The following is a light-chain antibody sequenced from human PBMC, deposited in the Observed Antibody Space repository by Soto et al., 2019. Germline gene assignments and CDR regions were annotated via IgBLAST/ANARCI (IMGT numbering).Light chain of an antibody. CDR3: QQYNSQYT. CDR1: QSISSW. Sequence: DIQMTQSPSTLSASVGDRVTITCRARQSISSWLAWYQQKPGKAPKLLIYKASNLQSGFPSRFSGSGSGTEFTLTISSLQPDDFATYYCQQYNSQYTFGQGTQLESK. J-gene: IGKJ2*01. CDR2: KAS. V-gene: IGKV1-5*03.